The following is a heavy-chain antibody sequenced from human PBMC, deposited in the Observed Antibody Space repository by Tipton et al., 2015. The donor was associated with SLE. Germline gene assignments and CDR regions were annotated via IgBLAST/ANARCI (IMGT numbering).Heavy chain of an antibody. Sequence: SLRLSCAASGFTFSSYGMHWVRQAPGKGLEWVSAISGSGGSTYYADSVKGRFTISRDNSKNTLYLQTNSLKTEDTAVYYCTRGPSDILDYYYMDVWGKGTTVTVSS. J-gene: IGHJ6*03. V-gene: IGHV3-23*01. CDR1: GFTFSSYG. D-gene: IGHD3-3*01. CDR3: TRGPSDILDYYYMDV. CDR2: ISGSGGST.